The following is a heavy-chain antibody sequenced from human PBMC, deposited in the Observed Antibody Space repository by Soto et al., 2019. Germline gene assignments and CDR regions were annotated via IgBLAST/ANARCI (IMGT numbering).Heavy chain of an antibody. D-gene: IGHD4-17*01. V-gene: IGHV3-74*01. J-gene: IGHJ3*01. CDR2: IASDGSGT. CDR3: VSDFYYGDYGF. Sequence: EVQLVESGGGLVQPGGSLRLSCAASGFTFSSYWMHWVRQAPGKAMVWVSRIASDGSGTTYADSVKGRFTISRDNAKNTLYLQMNSLRAEDTAVYYCVSDFYYGDYGFWGQGTMATVSS. CDR1: GFTFSSYW.